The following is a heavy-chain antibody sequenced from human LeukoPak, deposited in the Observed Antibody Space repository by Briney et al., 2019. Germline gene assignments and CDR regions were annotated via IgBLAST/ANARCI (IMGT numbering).Heavy chain of an antibody. CDR1: GGSISSDNYY. CDR3: ARAMDFWSGNFDY. V-gene: IGHV4-61*01. CDR2: IYYSGST. J-gene: IGHJ4*02. D-gene: IGHD3-3*01. Sequence: SETLSLTCTVSGGSISSDNYYWSWIRQPPGKGLEWIGYIYYSGSTNYNPSLKSRVTISVDTSKNQFSLNLSSVTATDTAVYYCARAMDFWSGNFDYWGQGTLVTVSS.